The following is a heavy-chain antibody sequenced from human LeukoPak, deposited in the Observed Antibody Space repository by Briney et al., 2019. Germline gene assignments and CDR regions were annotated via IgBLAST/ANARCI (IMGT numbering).Heavy chain of an antibody. J-gene: IGHJ5*02. CDR1: GYTFTGYY. Sequence: ASVKVSCKASGYTFTGYYMHWVRQAPRQGLEWMGWINPNSGGTNYAQKFQGRVTMTRDTSISTAYMELSRLRSDDTAVYYCAREANLVVVIPAGFDPWGQGTLVTVSS. V-gene: IGHV1-2*02. D-gene: IGHD3-22*01. CDR3: AREANLVVVIPAGFDP. CDR2: INPNSGGT.